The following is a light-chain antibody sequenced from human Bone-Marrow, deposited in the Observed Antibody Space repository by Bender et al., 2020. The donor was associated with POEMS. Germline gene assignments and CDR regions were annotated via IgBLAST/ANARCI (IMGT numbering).Light chain of an antibody. J-gene: IGLJ2*01. CDR1: DIGRKS. Sequence: SYDLIQPPSVSVTPGQTARVTCEGSDIGRKSVNWYQQKPGPAPVLVVYGDSERPSGIPERFSGSNSGNAATLTVSRVEAGDEADDYCQVWDSASDSLVFGGGTQVTVV. V-gene: IGLV3-21*02. CDR2: GDS. CDR3: QVWDSASDSLV.